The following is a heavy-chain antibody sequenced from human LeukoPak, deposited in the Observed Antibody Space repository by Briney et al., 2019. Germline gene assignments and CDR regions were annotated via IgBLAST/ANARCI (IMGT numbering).Heavy chain of an antibody. CDR2: IIPIFGTA. J-gene: IGHJ5*02. CDR3: ARSYYYGSGSYSNWFDP. D-gene: IGHD3-10*01. CDR1: GYTFTGYY. Sequence: GASVKVSCKASGYTFTGYYMHWVRQAPGQGLEWMGGIIPIFGTANYAQKFQGRVTITADESTSTAYMELSSLRSEDTAVYYCARSYYYGSGSYSNWFDPWGQGTLVTVSS. V-gene: IGHV1-69*13.